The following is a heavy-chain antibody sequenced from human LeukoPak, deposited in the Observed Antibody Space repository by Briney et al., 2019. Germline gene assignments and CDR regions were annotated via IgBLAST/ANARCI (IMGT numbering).Heavy chain of an antibody. D-gene: IGHD6-19*01. CDR3: ARLASTGWSHCDY. CDR1: GGSISGYY. CDR2: IYYSGST. V-gene: IGHV4-59*08. Sequence: PSETLSLTCTVSGGSISGYYWSWIRQPPGKGPEWIGYIYYSGSTNYNPSLKSRVTISVDTSKNHLSLKMSSVTPADTAVYYCARLASTGWSHCDYWGQGTLVTVSS. J-gene: IGHJ4*02.